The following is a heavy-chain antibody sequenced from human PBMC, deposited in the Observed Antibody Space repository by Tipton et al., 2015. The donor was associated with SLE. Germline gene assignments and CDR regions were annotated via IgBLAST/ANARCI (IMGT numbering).Heavy chain of an antibody. CDR3: ARVSGSYLYYYYYYYMDV. Sequence: LRLSCAVYGGSFSGYYWSWIRQPPGKGLAWIGEINHSGSTNYNPSLKSRVTISVDTSKNQFSLKLSSVTAADTAVYFCARVSGSYLYYYYYYYMDVWGKGTTVTVSS. CDR1: GGSFSGYY. CDR2: INHSGST. V-gene: IGHV4-34*01. D-gene: IGHD1-26*01. J-gene: IGHJ6*03.